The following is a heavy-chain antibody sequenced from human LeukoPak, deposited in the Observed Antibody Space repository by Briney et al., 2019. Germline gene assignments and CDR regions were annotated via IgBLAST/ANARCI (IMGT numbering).Heavy chain of an antibody. Sequence: PGGSLRLSCAASGFTFSSYEMNWVRQAPGKGLEWVSYISSGDNTIYYADSVKGRFTISRDNAKNSLYLQMNSLRAEDTAVYYCAREGTAMVSFDYWGQGTLVTVSS. V-gene: IGHV3-48*03. J-gene: IGHJ4*02. CDR2: ISSGDNTI. CDR1: GFTFSSYE. CDR3: AREGTAMVSFDY. D-gene: IGHD5-18*01.